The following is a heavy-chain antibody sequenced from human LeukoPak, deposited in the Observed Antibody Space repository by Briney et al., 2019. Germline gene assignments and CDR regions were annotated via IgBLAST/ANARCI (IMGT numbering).Heavy chain of an antibody. D-gene: IGHD3-10*01. CDR3: ASVRRGFGESSKYYSYYCMDV. V-gene: IGHV4-39*01. CDR2: IYYSGST. CDR1: GGSISSSSYY. J-gene: IGHJ6*03. Sequence: SETLSLTCTVSGGSISSSSYYWGWIRQPPGKGLEWIANIYYSGSTYYNPSLKSRVTISVDTSKNQLSLKLSAVTAADTAVYYCASVRRGFGESSKYYSYYCMDVWGNGTTVPIS.